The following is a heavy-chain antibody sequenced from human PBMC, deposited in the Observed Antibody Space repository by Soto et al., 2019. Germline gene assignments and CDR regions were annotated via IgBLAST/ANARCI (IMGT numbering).Heavy chain of an antibody. CDR1: GGSIGIYY. CDR3: ARAKRLVDFDY. Sequence: SDTLSLTCTVSGGSIGIYYWSWIRQPPGKGLEWIGYIYYSGSTNYNPSLKSRVTISVDTSKNQFSLKLSSVTAADTAVYYCARAKRLVDFDYWGQGTLVTVSS. V-gene: IGHV4-59*01. J-gene: IGHJ4*02. D-gene: IGHD6-19*01. CDR2: IYYSGST.